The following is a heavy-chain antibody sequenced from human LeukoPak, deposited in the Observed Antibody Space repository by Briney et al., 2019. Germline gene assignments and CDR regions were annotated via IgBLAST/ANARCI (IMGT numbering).Heavy chain of an antibody. Sequence: ETLSLTCAVSGGSMSSYYWTWIRQPAGKGLEWVGRIKSKTDGGTTDYAAPVKGRFTISRDDSKNTLYLQMNSLKTEDTAVYYCTTVKRHYYYYYMDVWGKGTTVTVSS. CDR2: IKSKTDGGTT. CDR1: GGSMSSYY. CDR3: TTVKRHYYYYYMDV. V-gene: IGHV3-15*01. J-gene: IGHJ6*03.